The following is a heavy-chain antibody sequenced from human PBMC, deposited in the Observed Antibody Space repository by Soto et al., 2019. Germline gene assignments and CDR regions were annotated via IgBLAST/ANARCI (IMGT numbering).Heavy chain of an antibody. CDR2: ISWNSGSI. CDR3: AKVSGYYDSSGYYLSYFDY. V-gene: IGHV3-9*01. J-gene: IGHJ4*02. D-gene: IGHD3-22*01. Sequence: DVQLVESGGGLVQPGRSLRLSCAASGFTFDDYAMHWVRQAPGKGLEWVSGISWNSGSIGYADSVKGRFTISRDNAKNXLXXQMNSLRAEDTALYYCAKVSGYYDSSGYYLSYFDYWGQGTLVTVSS. CDR1: GFTFDDYA.